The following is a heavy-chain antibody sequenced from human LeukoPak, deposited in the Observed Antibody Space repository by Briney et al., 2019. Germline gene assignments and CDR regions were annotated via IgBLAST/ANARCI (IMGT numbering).Heavy chain of an antibody. D-gene: IGHD2-2*01. V-gene: IGHV1-18*01. CDR2: ISTYNGNT. CDR1: GYTFTCYG. J-gene: IGHJ6*02. Sequence: ASVKVSCKASGYTFTCYGLSWVRRAPGQGLEWMGWISTYNGNTNYAQKLQGRVTMTTDTSTSTAYMELRSLRSDDTAVYYCARDSPRYCTSTSCYDYYYHYGMDVWGQGTTVTVSS. CDR3: ARDSPRYCTSTSCYDYYYHYGMDV.